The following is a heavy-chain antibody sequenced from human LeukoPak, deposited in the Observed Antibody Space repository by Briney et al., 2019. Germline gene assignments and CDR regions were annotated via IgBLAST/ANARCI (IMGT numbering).Heavy chain of an antibody. D-gene: IGHD3-3*01. Sequence: GGSLRLSCAASGFTFSSYVMNWVRQAPGKGLEWVSYISGDSNTIYYADSVKGRFTISRDNTKNSLYLQMNSLRAEDTAVYYCAGIFAYWGQGPLVTVSS. CDR2: ISGDSNTI. V-gene: IGHV3-48*03. CDR3: AGIFAY. CDR1: GFTFSSYV. J-gene: IGHJ4*02.